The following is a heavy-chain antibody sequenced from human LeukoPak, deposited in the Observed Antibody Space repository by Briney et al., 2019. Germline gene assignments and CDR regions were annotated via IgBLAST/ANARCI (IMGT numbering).Heavy chain of an antibody. V-gene: IGHV3-23*01. J-gene: IGHJ4*02. CDR1: GFTFSNYG. D-gene: IGHD1-26*01. CDR2: IGASGGTT. CDR3: AKVLTSGSYPSYFDY. Sequence: GGSLRLSCVASGFTFSNYGMSWVRQAPGKGLEWVSSIGASGGTTYYVDSVKGRFTISRDNSKYTLYLQMNSLRAEDTAVYYCAKVLTSGSYPSYFDYWGQGTLVTVSS.